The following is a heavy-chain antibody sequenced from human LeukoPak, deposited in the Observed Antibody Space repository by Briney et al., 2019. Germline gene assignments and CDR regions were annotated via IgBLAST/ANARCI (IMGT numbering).Heavy chain of an antibody. D-gene: IGHD4-23*01. V-gene: IGHV1-46*01. Sequence: ASVKVSCKASGYTFTGYYLHWVRQAPGQGLEWMGLINPRGTSTIYAEKFQGRIIMTRDMSTTTDYMELSSLKSDDTAVYYCARDNSIHERGWWFDPWGQGTLVTVSS. J-gene: IGHJ5*02. CDR1: GYTFTGYY. CDR2: INPRGTST. CDR3: ARDNSIHERGWWFDP.